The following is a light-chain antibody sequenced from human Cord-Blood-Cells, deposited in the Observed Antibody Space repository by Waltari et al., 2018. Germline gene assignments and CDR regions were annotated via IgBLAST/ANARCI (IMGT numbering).Light chain of an antibody. CDR1: SSAVGVYNY. CDR3: SSYAGSNNLV. CDR2: ELS. J-gene: IGLJ3*02. V-gene: IGLV2-8*01. Sequence: QSALTPPPPASGSPGQPVTISCPGTSSAVGVYNYVSWYQQPPGKAPKLMIYELSKRPSGVPDRFSGSKSGNTASLTVSGLQAEDEADYYCSSYAGSNNLVFGGGTKLTVL.